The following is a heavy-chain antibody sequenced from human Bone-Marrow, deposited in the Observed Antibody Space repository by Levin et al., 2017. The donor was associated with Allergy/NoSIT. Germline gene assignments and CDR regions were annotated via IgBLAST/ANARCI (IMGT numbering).Heavy chain of an antibody. Sequence: GGSLRLSCAASGFTFSSYGMHWVRQAPGKGLEWVAVISYDGSNKYYADSVKGRFTISRDNSKNTLYLQMNSLRAEDTAVYYCAKDLMSGIAAAGFDYWGQGTLVTVSS. CDR3: AKDLMSGIAAAGFDY. V-gene: IGHV3-30*18. D-gene: IGHD6-13*01. J-gene: IGHJ4*02. CDR1: GFTFSSYG. CDR2: ISYDGSNK.